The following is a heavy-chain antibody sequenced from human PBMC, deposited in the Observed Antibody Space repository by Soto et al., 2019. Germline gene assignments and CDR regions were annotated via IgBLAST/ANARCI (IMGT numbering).Heavy chain of an antibody. J-gene: IGHJ4*01. CDR2: INHSGNT. CDR1: GVPFSGYY. V-gene: IGHV4-34*01. D-gene: IGHD1-26*01. Sequence: SETLSLTCAVYGVPFSGYYWSWIRQSPGKGLEWIGEINHSGNTNYNPSLKSRVTMLVDTSKNQFSLSLSSVTAADTAVYYCANLIVFHSSYYQDYWGHGTLVTVSS. CDR3: ANLIVFHSSYYQDY.